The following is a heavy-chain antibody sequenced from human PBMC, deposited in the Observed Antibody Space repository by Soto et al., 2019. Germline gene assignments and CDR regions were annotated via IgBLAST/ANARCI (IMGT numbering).Heavy chain of an antibody. D-gene: IGHD3-3*01. CDR3: ARGLRGYYDFWSGYLSRSFFGY. CDR1: GGSFSGYY. J-gene: IGHJ4*02. CDR2: INHSGST. Sequence: SETLSLTCAVYGGSFSGYYWSWIRQPPGKGLEWIGEINHSGSTNYNPSLKSRVTISVDTSKNQCSLKLSRVTAADTAVYYCARGLRGYYDFWSGYLSRSFFGYWGQGTLVTVSS. V-gene: IGHV4-34*01.